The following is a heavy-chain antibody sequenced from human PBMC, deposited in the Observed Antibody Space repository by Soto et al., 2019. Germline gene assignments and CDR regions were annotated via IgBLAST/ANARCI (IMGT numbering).Heavy chain of an antibody. CDR1: GDSVSSGDYY. J-gene: IGHJ5*02. V-gene: IGHV4-61*08. CDR2: VYFSGST. D-gene: IGHD3-16*01. CDR3: ARIPVDTYMIYWSDP. Sequence: PSETLSLTRSVSGDSVSSGDYYWSWIRQPPGKGLEWIGHVYFSGSTNYIPSLKSRLTMSVDTAKNQFSLKLNSVTAADTAVYYCARIPVDTYMIYWSDPWGQGTQVTV.